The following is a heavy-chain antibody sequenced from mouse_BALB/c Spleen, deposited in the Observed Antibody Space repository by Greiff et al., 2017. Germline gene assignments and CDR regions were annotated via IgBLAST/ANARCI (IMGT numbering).Heavy chain of an antibody. V-gene: IGHV5-4*02. J-gene: IGHJ4*01. CDR3: AKGKLLRPAMDY. Sequence: VQLKESGGGLVKPGGSLKLSCAASGFTFSDYYMYWVRQTPEKRLEWVATISDGGSYTYYPDSVKGRFTISRDNAKNNLYLQMSSLKSEDTAMYYCAKGKLLRPAMDYWGQGTSVTVSS. CDR1: GFTFSDYY. CDR2: ISDGGSYT. D-gene: IGHD1-1*01.